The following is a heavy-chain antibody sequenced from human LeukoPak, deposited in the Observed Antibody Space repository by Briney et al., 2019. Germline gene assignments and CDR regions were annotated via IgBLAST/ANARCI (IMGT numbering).Heavy chain of an antibody. CDR3: ARPGTLGTIDY. CDR1: GYSISSGYY. D-gene: IGHD1-14*01. V-gene: IGHV4-38-2*01. J-gene: IGHJ4*02. Sequence: SETLSLTCAVSGYSISSGYYWGWIRQPPGKGLEWIGSIYHSGSTYYNPSLKSRVTISVDTSKNQFSLKLSSVTAADTAVYYCARPGTLGTIDYWGQGTLVTVSP. CDR2: IYHSGST.